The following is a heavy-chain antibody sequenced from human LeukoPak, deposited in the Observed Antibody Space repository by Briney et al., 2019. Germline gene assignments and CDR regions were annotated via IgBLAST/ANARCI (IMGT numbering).Heavy chain of an antibody. CDR2: INHSGST. CDR1: GGSFSGYY. V-gene: IGHV4-34*01. J-gene: IGHJ4*02. CDR3: ARRGYSYGYYFGY. Sequence: SETLSLTCAVYGGSFSGYYWSWIRQPPGKGLEWIGEINHSGSTNYNPSLKSRVTISVDTSKNQFSLKLSSVTAADTAVYYCARRGYSYGYYFGYWGQGTLVTVSS. D-gene: IGHD5-18*01.